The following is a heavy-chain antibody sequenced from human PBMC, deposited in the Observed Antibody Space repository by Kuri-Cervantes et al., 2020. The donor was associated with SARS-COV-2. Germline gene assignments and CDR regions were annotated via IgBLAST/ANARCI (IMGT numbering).Heavy chain of an antibody. CDR3: ARDGQRVYCSGGSSLNRCHYDRYGYS. D-gene: IGHD2-15*01. CDR1: GYTFTSYD. CDR2: MNPNSGNT. J-gene: IGHJ5*01. V-gene: IGHV1-8*01. Sequence: ASVKVSCKASGYTFTSYDINWVRQATGQGLEWMGWMNPNSGNTGYAQKFQGRVTLTTDTSTNIAYMELRSLRPDDTAVYYCARDGQRVYCSGGSSLNRCHYDRYGYSWGHGTLVTVSS.